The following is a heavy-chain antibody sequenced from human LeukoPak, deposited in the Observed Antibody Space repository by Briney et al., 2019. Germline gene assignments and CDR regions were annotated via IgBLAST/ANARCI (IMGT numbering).Heavy chain of an antibody. CDR2: ISYDGSNK. CDR3: AREDGYNFDS. D-gene: IGHD5-24*01. V-gene: IGHV3-30*04. CDR1: GFTFSNYA. J-gene: IGHJ4*02. Sequence: GGSLRLSCAASGFTFSNYAMQWVRQAPGKGLEWVAMISYDGSNKYYADSVKGRFTISRDNSKNTHYLQVNSLRDEDTAVYYCAREDGYNFDSWGQGTLVTVSS.